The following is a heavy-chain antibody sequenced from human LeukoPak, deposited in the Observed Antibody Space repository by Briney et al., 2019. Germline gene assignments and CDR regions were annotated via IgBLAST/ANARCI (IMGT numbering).Heavy chain of an antibody. CDR3: AKRDAYCFDY. Sequence: GGSLRLSCATSGFTFSSYAMSWVRQAPGKGLEWVSAISASGGSTYYADSVKGRFTISRDNSKNTLYLQMNSLRAEDTAVYYCAKRDAYCFDYWGQGTLVTISS. D-gene: IGHD5-24*01. V-gene: IGHV3-23*01. CDR2: ISASGGST. J-gene: IGHJ4*02. CDR1: GFTFSSYA.